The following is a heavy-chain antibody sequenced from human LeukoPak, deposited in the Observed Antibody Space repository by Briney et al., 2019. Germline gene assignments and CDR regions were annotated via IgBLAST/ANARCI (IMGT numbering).Heavy chain of an antibody. J-gene: IGHJ4*02. Sequence: GESLKISCTGSGYSFTSYWIGWVRQMPGKGLEWMGIIYPGDSETTYSTSFQGQVTISADKSISTAYLQWSSLKASDTAMYYCARRADGYNYVGTDYWGQGTLVTVSS. D-gene: IGHD5-24*01. CDR3: ARRADGYNYVGTDY. CDR1: GYSFTSYW. CDR2: IYPGDSET. V-gene: IGHV5-51*01.